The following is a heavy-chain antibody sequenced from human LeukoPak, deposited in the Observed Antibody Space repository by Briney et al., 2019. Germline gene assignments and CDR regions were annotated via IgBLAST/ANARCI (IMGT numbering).Heavy chain of an antibody. Sequence: PGGSLRLSCAGSGFTFSSYAMSWVRQAPGKGLEWVSAISHSSSGTYYVDSVRGRFTISRDNSKNTLYMQMNSLRAEDTAVYYCAKVINSGFYYYFDYWGQGTLVTASS. V-gene: IGHV3-23*01. J-gene: IGHJ4*02. CDR3: AKVINSGFYYYFDY. CDR2: ISHSSSGT. D-gene: IGHD3-22*01. CDR1: GFTFSSYA.